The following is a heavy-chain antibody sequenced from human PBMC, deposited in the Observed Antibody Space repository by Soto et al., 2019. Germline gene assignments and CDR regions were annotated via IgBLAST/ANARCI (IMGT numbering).Heavy chain of an antibody. Sequence: ASVKVSCKASGYTFTSYYMHWVRQAPGQGLEWMGIINPSGGSTSYAQKFQGRVTMTRDTSTSTVYMELSSLRSEDTAVYYCARGYDSIGYTPAVRKYYFDYSGQATLVTVSS. CDR2: INPSGGST. CDR1: GYTFTSYY. D-gene: IGHD3-22*01. CDR3: ARGYDSIGYTPAVRKYYFDY. V-gene: IGHV1-46*01. J-gene: IGHJ4*02.